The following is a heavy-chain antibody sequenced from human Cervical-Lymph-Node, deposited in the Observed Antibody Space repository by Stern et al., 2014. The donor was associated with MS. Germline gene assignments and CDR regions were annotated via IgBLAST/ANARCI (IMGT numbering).Heavy chain of an antibody. J-gene: IGHJ6*02. CDR3: ARYNWNVLVAAHMDV. CDR2: IIPIFGTA. D-gene: IGHD1-1*01. V-gene: IGHV1-69*01. CDR1: GGTFSSYA. Sequence: VQLVESGAEVKKPGSSVKVSCKASGGTFSSYAVSWVRQAPGQGLEWMGGIIPIFGTANYAQKFQGRVTITADESTSTAYMELSSLRSEDTAVYYCARYNWNVLVAAHMDVWGQGTTVTVSS.